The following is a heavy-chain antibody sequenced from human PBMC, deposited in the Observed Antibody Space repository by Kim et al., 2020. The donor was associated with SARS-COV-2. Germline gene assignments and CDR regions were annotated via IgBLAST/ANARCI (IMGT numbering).Heavy chain of an antibody. D-gene: IGHD3-16*02. CDR1: GGTFSSYA. V-gene: IGHV1-69*13. CDR3: ATGITNGLRLGELSLRRADYYYYGMDV. J-gene: IGHJ6*02. CDR2: IIPIFGTA. Sequence: SVKVSCKASGGTFSSYAISWVRQAPGQGLEWMGGIIPIFGTANYAQKFQGRVTITADESTSTAYMELSSLRSEDTAVYYCATGITNGLRLGELSLRRADYYYYGMDVWGQGTTVTVSS.